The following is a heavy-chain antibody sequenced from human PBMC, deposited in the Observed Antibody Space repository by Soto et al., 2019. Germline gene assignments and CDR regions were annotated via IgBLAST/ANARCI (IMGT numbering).Heavy chain of an antibody. Sequence: GASVKVSCKASGGTFSSYAISWVRQAPGQGLEWMGGIIPIFGTANYAQKFQGRVTITADGSTSTAYMELSSLRSEDTAVYYCARGTYHFGSGSYGNWFDPWGQGTLVTVS. CDR3: ARGTYHFGSGSYGNWFDP. V-gene: IGHV1-69*13. CDR1: GGTFSSYA. J-gene: IGHJ5*02. CDR2: IIPIFGTA. D-gene: IGHD3-10*01.